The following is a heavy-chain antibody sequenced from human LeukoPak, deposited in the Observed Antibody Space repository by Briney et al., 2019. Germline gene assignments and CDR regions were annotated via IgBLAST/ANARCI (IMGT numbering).Heavy chain of an antibody. Sequence: GESLKISCKGSGYSFTSYWIGWVRQMPGKGLEWMGIIYPGDSDTRYSPSFQGQVTISADKSISTAYLQWSSLKASDTAMYYCARLNFMTTGPYYFDYWGQGTLVTVSS. CDR2: IYPGDSDT. V-gene: IGHV5-51*01. D-gene: IGHD4-17*01. CDR3: ARLNFMTTGPYYFDY. CDR1: GYSFTSYW. J-gene: IGHJ4*02.